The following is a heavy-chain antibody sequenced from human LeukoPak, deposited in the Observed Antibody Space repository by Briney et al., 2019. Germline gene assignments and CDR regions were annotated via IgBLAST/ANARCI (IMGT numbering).Heavy chain of an antibody. Sequence: ASVKVSXKASGYTFTNYYMHWVRQAPGQGLEWMGIINPSGGSTSYAQKFQGRVTMTRDTSTSTVYMELSSLRSEDTAVYYCARVGGGDTWNYWGQGTLVTVSS. CDR2: INPSGGST. CDR1: GYTFTNYY. D-gene: IGHD2-21*02. CDR3: ARVGGGDTWNY. J-gene: IGHJ4*02. V-gene: IGHV1-46*03.